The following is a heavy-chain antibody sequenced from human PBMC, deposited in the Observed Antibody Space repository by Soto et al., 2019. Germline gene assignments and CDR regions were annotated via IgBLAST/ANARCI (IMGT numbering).Heavy chain of an antibody. CDR1: GFTFSNAW. Sequence: PGGSLRLSCAASGFTFSNAWMSWVRQAPGKGLEWVGRIKSKTDGGTTDYAAPVKGRFTISRDDSKNTLYLQMNSLKNEDTAVYYCTTLSDDRAFDIWGQGTMVTVSS. D-gene: IGHD1-1*01. J-gene: IGHJ3*02. CDR3: TTLSDDRAFDI. CDR2: IKSKTDGGTT. V-gene: IGHV3-15*01.